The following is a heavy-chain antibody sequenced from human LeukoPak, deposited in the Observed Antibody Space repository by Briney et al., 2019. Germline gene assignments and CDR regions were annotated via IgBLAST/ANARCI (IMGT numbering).Heavy chain of an antibody. CDR1: GYTFTSYD. D-gene: IGHD3-16*01. V-gene: IGHV1-8*01. CDR2: MNPNGGNT. J-gene: IGHJ4*02. Sequence: ASVKVSCKASGYTFTSYDINWVRQATGQGLEWMGWMNPNGGNTGYAQKFQGRVTMTRNTSISTAYMELSSLRSEDTAVYYCARGRSVKRILNYWGQGTLVTVSS. CDR3: ARGRSVKRILNY.